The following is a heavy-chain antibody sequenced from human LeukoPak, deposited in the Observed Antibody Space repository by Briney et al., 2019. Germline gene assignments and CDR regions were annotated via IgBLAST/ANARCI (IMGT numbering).Heavy chain of an antibody. V-gene: IGHV1-69*04. D-gene: IGHD5-18*01. CDR3: ARDQKGGYSYGYIGDAFDI. CDR1: GGTFSSYA. CDR2: IIPILGIA. J-gene: IGHJ3*02. Sequence: SVKVSCKASGGTFSSYAISWVRQAPGQGLEWMGRIIPILGIANYAQKFQGRVTITADKSTSTAYMELSSLRPEDTAVYYCARDQKGGYSYGYIGDAFDIWGQGTMVTVSS.